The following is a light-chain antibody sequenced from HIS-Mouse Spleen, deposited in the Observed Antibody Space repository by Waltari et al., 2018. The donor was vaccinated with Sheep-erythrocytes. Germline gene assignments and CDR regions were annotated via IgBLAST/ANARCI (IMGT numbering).Light chain of an antibody. CDR2: EVS. CDR1: SSDVGGYNF. J-gene: IGLJ3*02. Sequence: QSALTQPPSASGSPGQSVTISCTGTSSDVGGYNFVSWYRQHPGKAPKLMIYEVSKRPSGVPYRFSGSKSGNTASLTVSGLQAEDEADYYCSSYAGSNNWVFGGGTKLTVL. CDR3: SSYAGSNNWV. V-gene: IGLV2-8*01.